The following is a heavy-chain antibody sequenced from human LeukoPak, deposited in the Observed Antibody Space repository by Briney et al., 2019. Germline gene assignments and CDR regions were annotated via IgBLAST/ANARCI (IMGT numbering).Heavy chain of an antibody. D-gene: IGHD3-22*01. CDR2: ISGSGGST. J-gene: IGHJ4*02. Sequence: GGPLRLSCAASGFTFSSYAMSWVRQAPGKGLEWVSAISGSGGSTYYADSVKGRFTISRDNSKNTLYLQMNSLRAEDTAVYYCAKDGSYDSSGLWPQPYDYWGQGTLVTVSS. CDR3: AKDGSYDSSGLWPQPYDY. CDR1: GFTFSSYA. V-gene: IGHV3-23*01.